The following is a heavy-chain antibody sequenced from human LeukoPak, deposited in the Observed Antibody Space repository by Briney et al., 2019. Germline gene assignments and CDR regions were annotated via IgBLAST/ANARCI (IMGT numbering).Heavy chain of an antibody. V-gene: IGHV4-61*05. J-gene: IGHJ5*02. D-gene: IGHD6-13*01. CDR2: IYYSGST. CDR3: ARQEQQLIYNWFDP. CDR1: GGSISSRTYY. Sequence: SETLSLTCTVSGGSISSRTYYWGWIRQPPGKGLEWIGHIYYSGSTNYNPSLKSRVTISVDTSKNQFSLKLSSVTAADTAVYYCARQEQQLIYNWFDPWGQGTLVTVSS.